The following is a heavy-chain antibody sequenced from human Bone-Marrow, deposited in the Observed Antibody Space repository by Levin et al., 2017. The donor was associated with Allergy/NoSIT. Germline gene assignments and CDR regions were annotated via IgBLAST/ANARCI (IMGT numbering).Heavy chain of an antibody. Sequence: KAGGSLRLSCKASGGTFTNNVISWVRQAPGQGLEWMGKIIPIFDIADYAQKYQDRVTITADKSTSTAYMEIRRLRTEDTAVYFCTNLVTGVVSLGWFDPWGQGTLVTVSS. CDR1: GGTFTNNV. D-gene: IGHD7-27*01. CDR2: IIPIFDIA. J-gene: IGHJ5*02. V-gene: IGHV1-69*04. CDR3: TNLVTGVVSLGWFDP.